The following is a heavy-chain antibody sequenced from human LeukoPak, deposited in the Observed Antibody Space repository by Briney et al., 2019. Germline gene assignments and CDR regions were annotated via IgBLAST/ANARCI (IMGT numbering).Heavy chain of an antibody. CDR3: ARVSDYSNYFDY. CDR2: IWYDGSNK. V-gene: IGHV3-33*01. Sequence: GGSLRLSCAASGFSFRSNGMHGVRQAPGKGLEWVAVIWYDGSNKYYADSVKGRFTISRDNSKNTLYLQMNSLRAEDTAVYYCARVSDYSNYFDYWGQGTLVTVSS. D-gene: IGHD4-11*01. CDR1: GFSFRSNG. J-gene: IGHJ4*02.